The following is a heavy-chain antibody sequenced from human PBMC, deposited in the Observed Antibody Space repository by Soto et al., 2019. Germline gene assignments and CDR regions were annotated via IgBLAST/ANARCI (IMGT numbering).Heavy chain of an antibody. J-gene: IGHJ4*02. Sequence: EVQLLESGGGLVQPGGSLRLSCAASGFTFSSYAMSWVRQAPGKGLEWVSVISGSGDSTYYADSVKGRFTISRDNSKNTLYLQMNSLRAEDTAVYYCEKRTSGWYFDYWGQGTLVTVSS. D-gene: IGHD6-19*01. CDR2: ISGSGDST. V-gene: IGHV3-23*01. CDR3: EKRTSGWYFDY. CDR1: GFTFSSYA.